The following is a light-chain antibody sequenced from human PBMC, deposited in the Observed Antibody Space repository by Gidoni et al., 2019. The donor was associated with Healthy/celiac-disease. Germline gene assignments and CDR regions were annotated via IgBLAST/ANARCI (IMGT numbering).Light chain of an antibody. J-gene: IGKJ1*01. CDR3: QQYGSSCGT. CDR2: GAS. Sequence: EIVLTQSPGTLSLSPGERATLSCRASQSVSSSYLAWYQQKPGQAPRLLIYGASSRATGIPDRFSGSGSGTDFTLTISRLEAEDFAVYYCQQYGSSCGTFGQGTKVEIK. V-gene: IGKV3-20*01. CDR1: QSVSSSY.